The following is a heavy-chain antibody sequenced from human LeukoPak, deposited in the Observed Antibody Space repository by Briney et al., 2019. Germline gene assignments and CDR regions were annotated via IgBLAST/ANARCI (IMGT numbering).Heavy chain of an antibody. CDR3: ARGDGDGPARRAFDI. V-gene: IGHV1-2*02. Sequence: ASVKVSCKASGYTFTGYYIHWVRQAPGQGLEWMGWINPPSGDTNYLQRFQGRVTMTRDRSISTAYMELSKMTSDDTVVYYCARGDGDGPARRAFDIWGQGTMVTVSS. D-gene: IGHD7-27*01. J-gene: IGHJ3*02. CDR2: INPPSGDT. CDR1: GYTFTGYY.